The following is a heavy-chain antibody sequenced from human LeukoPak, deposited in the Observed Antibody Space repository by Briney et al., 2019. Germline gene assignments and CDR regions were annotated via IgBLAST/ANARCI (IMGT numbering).Heavy chain of an antibody. J-gene: IGHJ4*02. CDR3: ARHDSSGYYFDY. CDR1: GYTFTSYY. Sequence: GASVKVSCKASGYTFTSYYMHWVRQAPGQGLEWMGIINPSGGSTSYAQKFQGRVTMTRDMSTSTVYMELSSLRSEDTAVYYCARHDSSGYYFDYWGQGTLVTVSS. V-gene: IGHV1-46*01. D-gene: IGHD3-22*01. CDR2: INPSGGST.